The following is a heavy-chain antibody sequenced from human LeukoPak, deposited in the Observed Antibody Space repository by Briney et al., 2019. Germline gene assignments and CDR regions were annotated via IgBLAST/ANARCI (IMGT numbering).Heavy chain of an antibody. CDR1: GGSISSGSYY. V-gene: IGHV4-61*02. Sequence: PSQTLSLTCSVSGGSISSGSYYWSWIRQPAGKGLEWIGRIYTSGSTNYNPSLKSRVTISVDTSKNRFSLKLSSVTAADTAVYYCARDLYYYDSSGYYLWGFDIWGQGTMVTVSS. CDR2: IYTSGST. CDR3: ARDLYYYDSSGYYLWGFDI. J-gene: IGHJ3*02. D-gene: IGHD3-22*01.